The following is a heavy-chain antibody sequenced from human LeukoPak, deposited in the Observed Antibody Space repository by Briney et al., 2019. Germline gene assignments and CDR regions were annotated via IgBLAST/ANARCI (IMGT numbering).Heavy chain of an antibody. V-gene: IGHV3-74*01. J-gene: IGHJ3*02. CDR3: ARAVAGTNALDI. D-gene: IGHD6-19*01. CDR2: INGDGSTT. Sequence: GGSLRLSCGVSGLTFSSYAMSWVRQAPGKGLVWVSRINGDGSTTTYAGSVKGRFTISRDNAKNTLYLQMNSLRAEDTAVYYCARAVAGTNALDIWGQGTLVTVSS. CDR1: GLTFSSYA.